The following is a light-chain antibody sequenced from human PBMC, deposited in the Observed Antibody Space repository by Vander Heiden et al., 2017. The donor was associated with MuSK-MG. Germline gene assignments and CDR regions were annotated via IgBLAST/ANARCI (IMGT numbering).Light chain of an antibody. CDR3: QVWDSSTPYV. V-gene: IGLV3-9*01. CDR2: RDS. J-gene: IGLJ1*01. Sequence: SYELTQPLSVSVALGQTARITWGGTNIGSKNVHWYQQNPGQSPVLVIYRDSNRPAGIPERFSGSNSGNTATLTISRAQAGDEADYYCQVWDSSTPYVFGTGTKVTVL. CDR1: NIGSKN.